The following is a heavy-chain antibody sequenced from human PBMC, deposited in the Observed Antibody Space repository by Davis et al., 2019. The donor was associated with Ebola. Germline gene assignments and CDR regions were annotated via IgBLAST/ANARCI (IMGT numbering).Heavy chain of an antibody. V-gene: IGHV4-34*01. Sequence: SETLSLTCAVYGGSFSGYYWSWIRQPPGKGLEWIGEINHSGSTNYNPSLKSRVTISVDTSKNQFSLKLNSVTAADTAVYFCARPTTGSDNSGFYYFDYWGQGTLVTVSS. J-gene: IGHJ4*02. D-gene: IGHD3-22*01. CDR2: INHSGST. CDR3: ARPTTGSDNSGFYYFDY. CDR1: GGSFSGYY.